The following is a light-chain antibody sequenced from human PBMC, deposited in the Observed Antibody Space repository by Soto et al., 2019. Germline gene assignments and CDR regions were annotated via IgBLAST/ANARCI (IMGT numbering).Light chain of an antibody. J-gene: IGKJ1*01. CDR1: QSVSSN. CDR2: GAS. CDR3: QHYKNWPPWT. Sequence: EIVMTQFPATLVVSRGERVTFSCSDSQSVSSNLAWYQQQPGQALXLLVYGASIRATGIPARFSGSGCGTEFTLTISTLQSDDFAIYDCQHYKNWPPWTFGQGTKVDIK. V-gene: IGKV3-15*01.